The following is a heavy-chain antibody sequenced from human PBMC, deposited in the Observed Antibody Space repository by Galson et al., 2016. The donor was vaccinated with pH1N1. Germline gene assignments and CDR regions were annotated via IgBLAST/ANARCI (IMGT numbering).Heavy chain of an antibody. CDR1: GYTLTSYG. CDR3: ARVRYQLLPGHY. V-gene: IGHV1-18*01. CDR2: ISTYTGNT. J-gene: IGHJ4*02. D-gene: IGHD2-2*01. Sequence: QSGAEVKKPGASVKVSCKASGYTLTSYGISWVRQAPGQGLEWMGWISTYTGNTNYAQKLQGRVTMTTDTSTSTAFMELRSLRSDDTAVYYCARVRYQLLPGHYWGQGTLVTVSS.